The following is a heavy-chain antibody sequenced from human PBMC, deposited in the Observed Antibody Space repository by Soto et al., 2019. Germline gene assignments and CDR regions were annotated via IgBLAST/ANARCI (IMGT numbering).Heavy chain of an antibody. J-gene: IGHJ6*02. CDR2: IKSKTDGGTT. CDR1: GFTFSNAW. Sequence: NPGGSLRLSCAASGFTFSNAWMSWVRQAPGKGLEWVGRIKSKTDGGTTDYAAPVKGRFAISRDDSKNTLYLQMNSLKTEDTAVYYCTTEEAVAGPYGMDVWGQGTTVTVSS. CDR3: TTEEAVAGPYGMDV. D-gene: IGHD6-19*01. V-gene: IGHV3-15*01.